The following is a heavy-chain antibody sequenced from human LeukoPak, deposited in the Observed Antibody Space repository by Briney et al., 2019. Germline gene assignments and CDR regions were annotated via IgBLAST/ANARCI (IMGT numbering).Heavy chain of an antibody. Sequence: GGSLRLSCAASGFTFSSYGMHWVRQAPGKGLEWVAVIWYDGSNKYYADSVKGRFTISRDNSKNTLYLQMNSLRAEDTAVYYCAEEAIQLRQTGWDYYYYYYMDVWGKGTTVTVSS. CDR2: IWYDGSNK. D-gene: IGHD5-18*01. V-gene: IGHV3-33*06. CDR1: GFTFSSYG. CDR3: AEEAIQLRQTGWDYYYYYYMDV. J-gene: IGHJ6*03.